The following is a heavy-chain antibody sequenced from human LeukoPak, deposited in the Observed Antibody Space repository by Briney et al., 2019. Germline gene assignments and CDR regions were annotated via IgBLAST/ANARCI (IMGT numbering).Heavy chain of an antibody. V-gene: IGHV3-7*03. CDR3: ARVVSGNLDY. D-gene: IGHD4-23*01. CDR2: IKEDGSQK. Sequence: PGGSLRLSCAASGFTFSTWMAWVRQAPGKGLEWLANIKEDGSQKHYADSVKGRFTISRDNAENSVYLQMTSLRAEDTAVYYCARVVSGNLDYWGQGTLVTVSS. J-gene: IGHJ4*02. CDR1: GFTFSTW.